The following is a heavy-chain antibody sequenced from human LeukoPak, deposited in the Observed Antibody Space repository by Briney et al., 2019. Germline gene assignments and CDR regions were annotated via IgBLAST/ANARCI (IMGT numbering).Heavy chain of an antibody. CDR2: ISAYNGNT. CDR1: GYTFTSYY. J-gene: IGHJ5*02. CDR3: ARTYFGGWFDP. V-gene: IGHV1-18*04. Sequence: GASVKVSCKASGYTFTSYYMHWVRQAPGQGLEWMGWISAYNGNTNYAQKLQGRVTMTTDTSTSTAYMELRSLRSDDTAVYYCARTYFGGWFDPWGQGTLVTVSS. D-gene: IGHD3-9*01.